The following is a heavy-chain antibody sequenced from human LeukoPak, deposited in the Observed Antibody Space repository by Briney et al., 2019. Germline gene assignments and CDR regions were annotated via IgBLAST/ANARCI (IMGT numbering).Heavy chain of an antibody. D-gene: IGHD5-24*01. V-gene: IGHV3-23*01. J-gene: IGHJ4*02. CDR3: AKEFIAGDGHVDCDS. Sequence: PGGSLRLSCAASGFTISTYAMTWVRQAPGKGLEWVSSITSSGATTYYADSVKGRFTISRDIYKNTLYLQMNSLTAEDSAVYYCAKEFIAGDGHVDCDSWGQGTLVTVSS. CDR1: GFTISTYA. CDR2: ITSSGATT.